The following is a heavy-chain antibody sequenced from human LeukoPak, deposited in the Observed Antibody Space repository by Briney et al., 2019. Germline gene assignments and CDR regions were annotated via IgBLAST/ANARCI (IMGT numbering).Heavy chain of an antibody. CDR2: INPSGGST. V-gene: IGHV1-46*01. Sequence: ASVKISCKASGYTFTSYYIHWVRQAPGQGLEWMGIINPSGGSTSYAQKFQGRVTMTRDTSTSTVYMELSSLRSEDTAVYYCARGNDLLIAVAEYGMDVWGQGTTVTVSS. CDR1: GYTFTSYY. D-gene: IGHD6-19*01. CDR3: ARGNDLLIAVAEYGMDV. J-gene: IGHJ6*02.